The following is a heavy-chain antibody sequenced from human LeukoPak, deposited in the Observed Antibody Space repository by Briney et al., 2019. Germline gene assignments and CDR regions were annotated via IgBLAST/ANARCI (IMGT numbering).Heavy chain of an antibody. Sequence: ASVKVSRKASGYTFRDSYIHWVRQAPGQGLEWMGWINPTSGGTNYAQKFQGRVTMTRDTSISTAYMELSRLRSDDTAAYYCARQKGITGTSYWYYGMEVWGQATTITVSS. J-gene: IGHJ6*02. CDR3: ARQKGITGTSYWYYGMEV. CDR2: INPTSGGT. D-gene: IGHD1-20*01. CDR1: GYTFRDSY. V-gene: IGHV1-2*02.